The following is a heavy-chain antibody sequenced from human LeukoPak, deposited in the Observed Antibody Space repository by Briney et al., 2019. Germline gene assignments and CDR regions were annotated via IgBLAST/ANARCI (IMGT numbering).Heavy chain of an antibody. D-gene: IGHD3-22*01. CDR1: GFTFSSHS. V-gene: IGHV3-48*01. CDR2: ISSSSSTI. Sequence: GGSLRLSCAASGFTFSSHSMNWVRQAPGKGLEWVSYISSSSSTIYYADSVEGRFTTSRDNAKNSLYLQMNSLRAEDTAVYYCARGAYYYEDWGQGTLVTVSS. CDR3: ARGAYYYED. J-gene: IGHJ4*02.